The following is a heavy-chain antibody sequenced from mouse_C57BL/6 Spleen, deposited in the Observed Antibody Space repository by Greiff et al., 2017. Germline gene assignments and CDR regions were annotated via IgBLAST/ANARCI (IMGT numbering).Heavy chain of an antibody. Sequence: FRLQQPGPELVKPGASVKLSCKASGSSFPGYYMHWVKQSHGNILDWIGYIYPYNGVSSYNQKFKGKATLTVDKSSSTAYMELRSLTSEDSAVYYCANYYGSSPFAYWGQGTLVTVSA. V-gene: IGHV1-31*01. CDR2: IYPYNGVS. J-gene: IGHJ3*01. CDR1: GSSFPGYY. CDR3: ANYYGSSPFAY. D-gene: IGHD1-1*01.